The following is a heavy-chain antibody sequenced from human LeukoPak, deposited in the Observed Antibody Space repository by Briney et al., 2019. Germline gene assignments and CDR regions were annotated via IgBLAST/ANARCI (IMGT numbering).Heavy chain of an antibody. V-gene: IGHV4-30-2*01. J-gene: IGHJ4*02. CDR1: GGSISSGGYS. CDR2: IYHSGST. D-gene: IGHD3-22*01. Sequence: SETLSLTCAVSGGSISSGGYSWSWIRQPPGKGLEWIGYIYHSGSTYYNPSLKSRVTISVDRSKNQFSLKLSSVTAADTAVYYCARIYDSSGYHDYWGQGTLVTVSS. CDR3: ARIYDSSGYHDY.